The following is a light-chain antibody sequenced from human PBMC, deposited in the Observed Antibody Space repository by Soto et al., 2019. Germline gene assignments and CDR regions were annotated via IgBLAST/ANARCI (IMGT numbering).Light chain of an antibody. Sequence: DIQMTQSPSSVSASIGDRVTITCRASQAISDSLAWYQQNPGKAPRLLLYAASTLQSGVPSRFSGSGSGTEFTLTIPSLQPEDSAVYYCQQTASFPLTFGGGTKVEI. J-gene: IGKJ4*01. CDR2: AAS. V-gene: IGKV1D-12*01. CDR3: QQTASFPLT. CDR1: QAISDS.